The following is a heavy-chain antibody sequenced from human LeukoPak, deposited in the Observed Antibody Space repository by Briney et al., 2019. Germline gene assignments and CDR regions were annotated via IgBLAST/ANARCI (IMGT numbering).Heavy chain of an antibody. CDR3: AREARLTGTTNYGMDV. CDR1: GFTFSSYG. J-gene: IGHJ6*02. D-gene: IGHD1-7*01. V-gene: IGHV3-30*03. Sequence: GRSLRLSCAASGFTFSSYGMHWVRQAPGKGLEWVAVISYDGSNKYYADSVKGRFTISRDNSKNTLYLQMNSLRAEDTAVYYCAREARLTGTTNYGMDVWGQGTTVTVSS. CDR2: ISYDGSNK.